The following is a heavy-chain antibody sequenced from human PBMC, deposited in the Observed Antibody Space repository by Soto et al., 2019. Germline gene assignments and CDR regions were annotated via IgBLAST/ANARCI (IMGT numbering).Heavy chain of an antibody. V-gene: IGHV2-5*02. J-gene: IGHJ4*02. CDR2: IYWDDDK. D-gene: IGHD6-19*01. CDR3: ARRRGGFGGGWTTPYFDY. CDR1: GFSLNTGGVG. Sequence: QITLKESGPTVVKPTQTLTLTCSLSGFSLNTGGVGVGWIRQPPGKALEWLAVIYWDDDKSWNPSLRDRLTINRDASDVPVFLTVTNMDPVDTGTYYCARRRGGFGGGWTTPYFDYWGQGTLVTVSS.